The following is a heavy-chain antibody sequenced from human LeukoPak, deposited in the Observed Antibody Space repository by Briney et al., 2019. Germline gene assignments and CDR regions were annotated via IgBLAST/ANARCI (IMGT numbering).Heavy chain of an antibody. D-gene: IGHD2-2*01. CDR2: INSDGSST. CDR3: AGTSCKGCWFDP. Sequence: GGSLRLSCAASGYTFSSYWMHWVRQAPGKGLVWVSRINSDGSSTSYADSVKGRFTISRDNAKNTLYLQMNSLRAEDTAVYYCAGTSCKGCWFDPWGQGTLVTVSS. CDR1: GYTFSSYW. V-gene: IGHV3-74*01. J-gene: IGHJ5*02.